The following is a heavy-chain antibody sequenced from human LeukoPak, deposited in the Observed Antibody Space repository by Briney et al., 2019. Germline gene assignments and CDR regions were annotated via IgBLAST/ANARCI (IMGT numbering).Heavy chain of an antibody. CDR2: MFYSGST. Sequence: SETLSLTCSVSGGSLSSYYWSWIRQPPGKGLEWIGHMFYSGSTKYNPSLKSRITISVDTSKNLFSLKVFSVTSADTAVYYCGRHFATVTPYYYFGLDVWGQGTTVTVSS. V-gene: IGHV4-59*08. CDR1: GGSLSSYY. CDR3: GRHFATVTPYYYFGLDV. D-gene: IGHD4-11*01. J-gene: IGHJ6*02.